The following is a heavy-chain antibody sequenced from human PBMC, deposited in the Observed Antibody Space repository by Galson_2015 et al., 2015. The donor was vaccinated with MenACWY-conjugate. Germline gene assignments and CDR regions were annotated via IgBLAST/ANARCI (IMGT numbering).Heavy chain of an antibody. D-gene: IGHD6-19*01. CDR3: ARGTYRSGSSI. CDR1: GFTLMSYN. J-gene: IGHJ4*02. V-gene: IGHV3-48*04. Sequence: SLRLSCAASGFTLMSYNMHWVRQAPGKGLEWISFIGNSGSPIYYADSVKGRFAISRDNAKNSLFLHMNSLRAEDTAVYYCARGTYRSGSSIWGQGTLVTVSS. CDR2: IGNSGSPI.